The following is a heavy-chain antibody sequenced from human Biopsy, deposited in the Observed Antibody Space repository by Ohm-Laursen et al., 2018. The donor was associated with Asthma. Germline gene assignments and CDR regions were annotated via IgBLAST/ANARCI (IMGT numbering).Heavy chain of an antibody. J-gene: IGHJ4*02. Sequence: SLRLSCTASRFTYEMHWVRQAPGKGLEWVAVISYDGSSIYYADSVKGRFTISRDNSKNTLSLQMNSLSAEDSAVYYCAREGVAGTHIEDWGQGTLVTVSS. CDR2: ISYDGSSI. CDR3: AREGVAGTHIED. CDR1: RFTYE. D-gene: IGHD6-19*01. V-gene: IGHV3-30-3*01.